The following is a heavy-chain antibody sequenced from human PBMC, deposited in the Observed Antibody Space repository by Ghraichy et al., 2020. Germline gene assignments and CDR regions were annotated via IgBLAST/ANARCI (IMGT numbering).Heavy chain of an antibody. CDR1: GYTFSRYG. Sequence: ASVKVSCTASGYTFSRYGITWVRQAPGQGLEWMGWINPYNGNTRYSQNFQDRFTMTTDTSTSTAYMELRNLRSDDTAVYYCAREAFGETTVILWYFDFWGQGTLVKVSS. J-gene: IGHJ4*02. V-gene: IGHV1-18*01. D-gene: IGHD3-10*01. CDR2: INPYNGNT. CDR3: AREAFGETTVILWYFDF.